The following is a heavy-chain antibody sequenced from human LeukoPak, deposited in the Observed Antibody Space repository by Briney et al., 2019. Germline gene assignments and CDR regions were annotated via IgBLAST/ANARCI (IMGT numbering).Heavy chain of an antibody. Sequence: GGSLRLSCAASGCTFSSYAMSWGRHAPPQGLEWVSAISGSGGSTSYSDSVKCRFTISRDNSKNTMYLQMNSLRAEDTAVYYCAKGPAASDLYYYYYGMDVWGQGTTVTVSS. V-gene: IGHV3-23*01. D-gene: IGHD2-2*01. J-gene: IGHJ6*02. CDR3: AKGPAASDLYYYYYGMDV. CDR1: GCTFSSYA. CDR2: ISGSGGST.